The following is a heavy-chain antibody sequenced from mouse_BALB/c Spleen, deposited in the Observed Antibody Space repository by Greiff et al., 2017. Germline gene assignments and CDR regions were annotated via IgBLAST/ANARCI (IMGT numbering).Heavy chain of an antibody. J-gene: IGHJ4*01. CDR3: AKKALRDYAMDY. D-gene: IGHD2-12*01. Sequence: VQLQQSGPSLVQPSQSLSITRTVSGFSLTSYGVHWVRQSPGKGLEWLGVIWRGGSTDYNAAFMSRLSITKDNSKSQVFFKMNSLQADDTAIYYCAKKALRDYAMDYWGQGTAVTVSS. CDR2: IWRGGST. CDR1: GFSLTSYG. V-gene: IGHV2-5-1*01.